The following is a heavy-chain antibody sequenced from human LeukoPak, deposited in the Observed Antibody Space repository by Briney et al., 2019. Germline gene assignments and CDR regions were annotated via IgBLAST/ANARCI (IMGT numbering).Heavy chain of an antibody. V-gene: IGHV3-49*04. CDR2: IRNKAYGETT. D-gene: IGHD3-3*01. Sequence: GRFLRLSCTTSGFTFGDYAMTWVRQAPGKGLEWVGFIRNKAYGETTEYAASVKGRFTISRDDSKSIAYLQMNSLKTEDTAVYYCSRVAFWVQNNDFWSGYPGYWGQGTLVTVSS. CDR3: SRVAFWVQNNDFWSGYPGY. CDR1: GFTFGDYA. J-gene: IGHJ4*02.